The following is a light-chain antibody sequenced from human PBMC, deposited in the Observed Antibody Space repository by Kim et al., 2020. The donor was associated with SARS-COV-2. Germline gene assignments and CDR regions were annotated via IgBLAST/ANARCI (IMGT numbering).Light chain of an antibody. Sequence: SGSPGQTGSITCSGDKLGDKYACWYQQKPGQSPVLVIYQDSKRPSGIPERFSGSNSGNTATLTISGTQAMDEADYYCQAWDSSTVVVGGGTQLTVL. V-gene: IGLV3-1*01. J-gene: IGLJ2*01. CDR2: QDS. CDR3: QAWDSSTVV. CDR1: KLGDKY.